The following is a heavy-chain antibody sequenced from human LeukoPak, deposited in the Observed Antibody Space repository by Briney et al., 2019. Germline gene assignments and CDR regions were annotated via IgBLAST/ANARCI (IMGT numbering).Heavy chain of an antibody. CDR1: GFTFSNYN. Sequence: GGSLRLSCTASGFTFSNYNMNWVRQAPGKGLEWVSYISSSSSAIYYADSVKGRFTISRDNAKSSLSLQMNSLRAEDTALYYCARGLRYFDWLPGYWGQGTLVTVSS. J-gene: IGHJ4*02. CDR2: ISSSSSAI. CDR3: ARGLRYFDWLPGY. D-gene: IGHD3-9*01. V-gene: IGHV3-48*04.